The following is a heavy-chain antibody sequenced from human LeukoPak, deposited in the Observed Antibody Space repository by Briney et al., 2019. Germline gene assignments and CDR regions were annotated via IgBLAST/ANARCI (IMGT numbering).Heavy chain of an antibody. V-gene: IGHV1-2*02. CDR1: GYTFTVYY. J-gene: IGHJ5*02. Sequence: GASVRVSFKASGYTFTVYYMHWVRQAPGQGLEWMGWINPNSGGTNYAQKFQGRVTITRDTSISTAYMELSRLRSDDTAVYYCARDFSSSSLFWFDPWGQGTLVTVSS. CDR2: INPNSGGT. D-gene: IGHD6-6*01. CDR3: ARDFSSSSLFWFDP.